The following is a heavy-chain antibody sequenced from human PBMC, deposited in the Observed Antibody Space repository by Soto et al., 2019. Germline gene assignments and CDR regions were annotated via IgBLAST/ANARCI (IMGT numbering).Heavy chain of an antibody. V-gene: IGHV4-59*01. CDR1: GGSISSYY. J-gene: IGHJ4*02. CDR2: IYNSGST. CDR3: ARQQAGTGVDY. Sequence: QVQLQESGPGLVKPSETLSLTCTVSGGSISSYYWSWIRQTPGKGLEWIGYIYNSGSTNYNPSLKSRVTISVDTSKNQFSLKLSSVTAADTAVSYCARQQAGTGVDYWGQGTLVTVSS. D-gene: IGHD6-13*01.